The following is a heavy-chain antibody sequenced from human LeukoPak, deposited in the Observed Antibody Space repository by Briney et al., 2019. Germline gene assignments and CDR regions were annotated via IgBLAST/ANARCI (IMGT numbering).Heavy chain of an antibody. CDR3: AWGTMRSLDY. CDR2: INAGNGNT. CDR1: GYTFTSYA. V-gene: IGHV1-3*01. Sequence: ASVKVSCKASGYTFTSYAMHWVRQAPGQRLEWMGWINAGNGNTKYSQKFQGRVTMTRDTSTSTVYMELSSLRSEDTAVYYCAWGTMRSLDYWGQGTLVTVSS. D-gene: IGHD3-22*01. J-gene: IGHJ4*02.